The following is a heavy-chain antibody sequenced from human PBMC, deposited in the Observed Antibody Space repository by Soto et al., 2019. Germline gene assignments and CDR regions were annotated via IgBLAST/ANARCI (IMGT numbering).Heavy chain of an antibody. Sequence: SETLSLSCTVSGGSISSSSYYWGWIRQPPGRGLEWIGSIYYSGSTYYNPSLKSRVTISVDTSKNQFSLKLSSVTAADTAVYYCARGVRWELDLTPQPNPLHYFDYWGQGTLVTVSS. D-gene: IGHD1-26*01. CDR1: GGSISSSSYY. J-gene: IGHJ4*02. CDR2: IYYSGST. CDR3: ARGVRWELDLTPQPNPLHYFDY. V-gene: IGHV4-39*01.